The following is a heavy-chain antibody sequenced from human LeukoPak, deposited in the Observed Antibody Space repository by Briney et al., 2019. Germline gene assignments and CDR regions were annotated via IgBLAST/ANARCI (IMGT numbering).Heavy chain of an antibody. J-gene: IGHJ4*02. D-gene: IGHD1-1*01. CDR1: RFTFSSYW. V-gene: IGHV3-74*01. Sequence: GGSLRLSCAASRFTFSSYWMHWVRQAPGKGLVWVSRINNEGSDTIYADSVKGRFTISRDNAKNTLYLQINSLRAEDTAVYYCARGGGGNFDYWGQGTLVTVSS. CDR3: ARGGGGNFDY. CDR2: INNEGSDT.